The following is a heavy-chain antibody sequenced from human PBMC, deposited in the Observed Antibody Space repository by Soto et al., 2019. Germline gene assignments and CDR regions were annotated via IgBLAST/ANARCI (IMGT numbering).Heavy chain of an antibody. J-gene: IGHJ1*01. CDR1: GGSISSSSYY. V-gene: IGHV4-39*01. CDR2: IYYSGST. Sequence: PSETLSLTCPVSGGSISSSSYYWGWIREPPGKGLEWIGSIYYSGSTYYNPSLKSRVTISVDTSKNQFSLKLSSVTAADTAVYYCARGGNSPLSRRTEYFQHWGQG. D-gene: IGHD2-21*02. CDR3: ARGGNSPLSRRTEYFQH.